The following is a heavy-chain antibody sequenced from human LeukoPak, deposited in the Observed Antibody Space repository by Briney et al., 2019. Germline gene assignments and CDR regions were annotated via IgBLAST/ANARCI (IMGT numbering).Heavy chain of an antibody. CDR2: INPSGGST. V-gene: IGHV1-46*01. Sequence: ASVKVSCKASGYTFTSYYMHWVRQAPGQGLEWMGIINPSGGSTSYAQKFQGRVTMTRDMSTSTVYMELSSLRSEDTAVYYCARGLRSTTVTPGPYYYYMDVWGKGTTVTVSS. J-gene: IGHJ6*03. CDR1: GYTFTSYY. D-gene: IGHD4-11*01. CDR3: ARGLRSTTVTPGPYYYYMDV.